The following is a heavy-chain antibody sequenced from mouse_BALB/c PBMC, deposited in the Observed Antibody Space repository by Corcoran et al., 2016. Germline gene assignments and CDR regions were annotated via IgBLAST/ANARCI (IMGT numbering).Heavy chain of an antibody. CDR2: INPDSRTI. J-gene: IGHJ2*01. D-gene: IGHD3-1*01. Sequence: EVKLLETGGGGAQPGGSLKLSRAASAFDFRKYWMSWVRQALGKGLEWIGEINPDSRTINYTPYLKDKIIIARDNAENTLYLQMSKVRAEDTAFYYCARQLGETFDYWGQGTTLTVSS. CDR3: ARQLGETFDY. CDR1: AFDFRKYW. V-gene: IGHV4-1*02.